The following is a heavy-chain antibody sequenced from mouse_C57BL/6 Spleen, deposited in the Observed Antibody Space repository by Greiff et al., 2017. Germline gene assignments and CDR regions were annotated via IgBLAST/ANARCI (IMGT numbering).Heavy chain of an antibody. Sequence: EVQLVESGPELVKPGASVKISCKASGYSFTGYYMNWVKQSPEKSLEWIGEINPSTGGTTYNQKFKAKATLTVDKSSSTANMQLKSLTSEDSAVSYCARRSSLWYFDVWGTGTTVTVSS. CDR3: ARRSSLWYFDV. D-gene: IGHD1-1*01. CDR2: INPSTGGT. CDR1: GYSFTGYY. V-gene: IGHV1-42*01. J-gene: IGHJ1*03.